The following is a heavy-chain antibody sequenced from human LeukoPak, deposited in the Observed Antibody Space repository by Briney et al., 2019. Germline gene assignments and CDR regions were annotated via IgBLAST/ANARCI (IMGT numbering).Heavy chain of an antibody. CDR1: GGSISSYY. CDR3: ARPGGSSSWRYFDL. CDR2: IYYSGST. V-gene: IGHV4-59*08. D-gene: IGHD6-13*01. Sequence: PSETLSLTCTVSGGSISSYYWSWIRQPPGKGLEWIGYIYYSGSTNYNPSLKSRVTISVDTSKNQFSLKLSSVTAADTAVYYCARPGGSSSWRYFDLWGRGTLVTVSS. J-gene: IGHJ2*01.